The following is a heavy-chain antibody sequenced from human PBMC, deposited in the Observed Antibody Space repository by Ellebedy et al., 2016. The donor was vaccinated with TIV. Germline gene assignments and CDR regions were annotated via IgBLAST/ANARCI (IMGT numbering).Heavy chain of an antibody. D-gene: IGHD6-19*01. V-gene: IGHV4-39*01. CDR2: IYYSGST. J-gene: IGHJ4*02. CDR3: ASGLAKHDY. Sequence: SETLSLTXTVSGGSISSSSYYWGWIRQPPGKGLEWIGSIYYSGSTYYNPSLKSRVTISVDTSKNQFSLKLSSVTAADTAVYYCASGLAKHDYWGQGTLVTVSS. CDR1: GGSISSSSYY.